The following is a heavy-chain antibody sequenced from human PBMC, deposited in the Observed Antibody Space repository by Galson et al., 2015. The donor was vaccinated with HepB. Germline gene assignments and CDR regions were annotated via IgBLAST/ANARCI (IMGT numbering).Heavy chain of an antibody. V-gene: IGHV1-2*06. CDR2: INPNSGGT. Sequence: SVKVSCKASGYTFTGYYMHWVRQAPGQGLEWMGRINPNSGGTNYAQKFQGRVTMTRDTSISTAYMELSRLRSDDTAVYYCARLGAARGGGFRYWGQGTLVTVSS. CDR3: ARLGAARGGGFRY. CDR1: GYTFTGYY. D-gene: IGHD6-6*01. J-gene: IGHJ4*02.